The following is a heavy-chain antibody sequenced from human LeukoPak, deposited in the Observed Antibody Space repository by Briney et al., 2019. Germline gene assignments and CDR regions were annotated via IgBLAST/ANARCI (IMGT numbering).Heavy chain of an antibody. J-gene: IGHJ4*02. CDR2: ISNKGGST. D-gene: IGHD3-10*01. CDR1: GFTFSSYG. CDR3: ARVLRGLYNLGD. Sequence: QTGGSLRLSCSASGFTFSSYGMHWVRQAPGKGLEYVSGISNKGGSTYYADSVKGRFTISRDNAKNSLFLQMNSLRDEDTAVYYCARVLRGLYNLGDWGQGTLVTVSS. V-gene: IGHV3-64*04.